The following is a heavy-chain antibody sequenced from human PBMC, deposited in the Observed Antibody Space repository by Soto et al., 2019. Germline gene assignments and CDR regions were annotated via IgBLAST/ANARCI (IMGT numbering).Heavy chain of an antibody. CDR1: GYSFTSYW. D-gene: IGHD1-26*01. V-gene: IGHV5-10-1*01. CDR2: IDPGDSYT. Sequence: GESLKISCKGSGYSFTSYWISWVRQMPGKGLEWMGRIDPGDSYTNYSPSFQGHVTISADKSISTAYLQWSSLKASDTAMYYCATGSAGATGFFWFDPWGQGTLVTVSS. J-gene: IGHJ5*02. CDR3: ATGSAGATGFFWFDP.